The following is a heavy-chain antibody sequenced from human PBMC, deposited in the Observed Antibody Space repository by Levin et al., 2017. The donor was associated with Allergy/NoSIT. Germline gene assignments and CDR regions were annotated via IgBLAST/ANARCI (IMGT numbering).Heavy chain of an antibody. J-gene: IGHJ4*02. CDR2: ISYDGSNK. CDR1: GFTFSSYG. D-gene: IGHD2-15*01. CDR3: AKDPGIVVVVAAGYFDY. V-gene: IGHV3-30*18. Sequence: GESLKISCAASGFTFSSYGMHWVRQAPGKGLEWVAVISYDGSNKYYADSVKGRFTISRDNSKNTLYLQMNSLRAEDTAVYYCAKDPGIVVVVAAGYFDYWGQGTLVTVSS.